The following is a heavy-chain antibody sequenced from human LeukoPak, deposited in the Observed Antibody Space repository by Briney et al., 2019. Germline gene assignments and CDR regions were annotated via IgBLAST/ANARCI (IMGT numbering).Heavy chain of an antibody. CDR3: AKRTAAETMDD. CDR2: LYYSGIT. V-gene: IGHV4-39*01. D-gene: IGHD6-13*01. J-gene: IGHJ4*02. CDR1: GCSISSSSYS. Sequence: PSETLFLTCTVPGCSISSSSYSWGWIRQPPGKGMERLATLYYSGITYYNPSLKSRVGIFADPSKNRFSLKLNSVTAADPPVEYCAKRTAAETMDDWGQRTLVTVSS.